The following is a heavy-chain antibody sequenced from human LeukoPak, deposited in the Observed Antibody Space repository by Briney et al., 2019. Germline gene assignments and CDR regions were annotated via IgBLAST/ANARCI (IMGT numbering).Heavy chain of an antibody. CDR3: ARDSSGVDHDFDY. Sequence: GGSLRLSCAASGFTFTSYAMSWVRQAPGKGLEWVSSISSSSSYIYYADSVKGRFTISRDNAKNSLYLQMNSLRAEDTAVYYCARDSSGVDHDFDYWGQGTLVTVSS. J-gene: IGHJ4*02. CDR1: GFTFTSYA. CDR2: ISSSSSYI. D-gene: IGHD1-26*01. V-gene: IGHV3-21*01.